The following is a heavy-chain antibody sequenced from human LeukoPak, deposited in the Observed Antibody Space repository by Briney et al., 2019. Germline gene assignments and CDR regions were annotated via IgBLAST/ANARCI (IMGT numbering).Heavy chain of an antibody. CDR2: SNAGNGNT. CDR3: ARGADSGWFGDY. CDR1: GYIFTNYG. Sequence: ASVKVSCKASGYIFTNYGMHWVRQAPGQRLEWMGWSNAGNGNTKYSQEFQGRVTSTRDTSANTAYMELSSLRSEDMAVYYCARGADSGWFGDYWGQGTLVTVSS. V-gene: IGHV1-3*02. J-gene: IGHJ4*02. D-gene: IGHD6-19*01.